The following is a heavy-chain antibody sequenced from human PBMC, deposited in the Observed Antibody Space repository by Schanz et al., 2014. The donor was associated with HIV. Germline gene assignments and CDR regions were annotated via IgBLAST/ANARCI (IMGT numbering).Heavy chain of an antibody. V-gene: IGHV3-21*04. J-gene: IGHJ5*02. CDR2: LSGSGSNI. CDR1: GFRFRSYW. D-gene: IGHD3-3*01. Sequence: VQLVESGGGVVQPGGSLRLSCAASGFRFRSYWMSWVRQAPGKGLEWVSSLSGSGSNIYYADSVKGRFTISRDNGKNSLFLQMNSLRAEDTAVYYCARDLGGDFWSSQGGLDPWGQGTLVTVSS. CDR3: ARDLGGDFWSSQGGLDP.